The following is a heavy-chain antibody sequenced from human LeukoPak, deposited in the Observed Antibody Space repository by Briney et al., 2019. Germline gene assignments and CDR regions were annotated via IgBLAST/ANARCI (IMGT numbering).Heavy chain of an antibody. D-gene: IGHD2-8*01. Sequence: SETLSLTCTVSGGSISSSSYYWGWIRQPPGKGLEWIGSICYSGSTYYNPSLMSRVTIYVATSRNQFSLRLSSVTAADTAVYYCARLGYCTNGVCFFFDYWGQGTLVTVSS. CDR1: GGSISSSSYY. J-gene: IGHJ4*02. V-gene: IGHV4-39*01. CDR3: ARLGYCTNGVCFFFDY. CDR2: ICYSGST.